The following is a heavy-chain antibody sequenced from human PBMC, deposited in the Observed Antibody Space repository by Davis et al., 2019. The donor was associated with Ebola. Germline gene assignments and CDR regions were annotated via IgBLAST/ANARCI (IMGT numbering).Heavy chain of an antibody. D-gene: IGHD3-3*01. CDR3: AGSPYYDFWSGYLP. CDR1: GGSVSSGSYY. Sequence: MPSETLSLTCTVSGGSVSSGSYYWSWIRQPPGKGLEWIGYTYYGGSTNYNPSLKSRVTISVDTSKNQFSLKLSSVTAADTAVYYCAGSPYYDFWSGYLPWGQGTLVTVSS. CDR2: TYYGGST. J-gene: IGHJ4*02. V-gene: IGHV4-61*01.